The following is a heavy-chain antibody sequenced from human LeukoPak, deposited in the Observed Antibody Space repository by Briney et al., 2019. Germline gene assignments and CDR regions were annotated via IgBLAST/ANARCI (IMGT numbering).Heavy chain of an antibody. CDR3: ARDAGIVVVPAAMYWFDP. D-gene: IGHD2-2*01. Sequence: GSSVKVSCKASGGTLSSYAISWVRQAPGQGLEWMGRIIPILGIANYAQKFQGRVTITADKSTSTAYMELSSLRSEDTAVYYCARDAGIVVVPAAMYWFDPWGQGTLVTVSS. CDR2: IIPILGIA. V-gene: IGHV1-69*04. CDR1: GGTLSSYA. J-gene: IGHJ5*02.